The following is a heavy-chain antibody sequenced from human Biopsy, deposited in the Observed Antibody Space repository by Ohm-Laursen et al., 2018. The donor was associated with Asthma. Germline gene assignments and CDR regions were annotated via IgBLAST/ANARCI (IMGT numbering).Heavy chain of an antibody. CDR3: ARAVSSSSYWYFDL. Sequence: GTLSLTCIVSGDAMSTSGSYWGWIRQSPGKGLEWIGSIYYSGRTYYNPSLESRVTISANTSKNHFSQKVTSVTAADTAVYYCARAVSSSSYWYFDLWGRGDLVTVSS. V-gene: IGHV4-39*02. CDR2: IYYSGRT. CDR1: GDAMSTSGSY. D-gene: IGHD6-6*01. J-gene: IGHJ2*01.